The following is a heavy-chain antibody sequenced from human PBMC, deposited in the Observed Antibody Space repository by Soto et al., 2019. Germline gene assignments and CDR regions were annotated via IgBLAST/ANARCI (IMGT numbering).Heavy chain of an antibody. V-gene: IGHV5-51*01. D-gene: IGHD6-13*01. Sequence: GESLKISCKGSGYSFTSYWIGWVRQMPGKGLEWMGIIYPGDSDTRYSPSFQGQVTISADKSISTAYLQWSSLKASDTAMYYCARISADGKDYYDMDVWAQGTTVPVSS. CDR3: ARISADGKDYYDMDV. CDR1: GYSFTSYW. J-gene: IGHJ6*02. CDR2: IYPGDSDT.